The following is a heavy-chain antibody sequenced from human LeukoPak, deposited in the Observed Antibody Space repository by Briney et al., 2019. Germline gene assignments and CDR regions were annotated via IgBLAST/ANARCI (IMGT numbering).Heavy chain of an antibody. V-gene: IGHV4-30-4*08. CDR1: GGSISSGGYY. CDR2: IYYSGST. CDR3: ARGGYYDSSGYFGLYSSDIDY. D-gene: IGHD3-22*01. Sequence: PSETLSLTCTVSGGSISSGGYYWSWIRQHPGKGLEWIGYIYYSGSTYYNPSLKSRVTISVDTSKNQFSLKLSSVTAADTAVYYCARGGYYDSSGYFGLYSSDIDYWGQGTLVTVSS. J-gene: IGHJ4*02.